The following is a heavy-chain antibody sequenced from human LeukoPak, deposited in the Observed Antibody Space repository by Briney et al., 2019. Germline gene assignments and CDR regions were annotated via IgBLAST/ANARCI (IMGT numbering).Heavy chain of an antibody. CDR1: GYTFTSYT. CDR2: INTGNGNT. V-gene: IGHV1-3*03. Sequence: VASVKVSCKASGYTFTSYTMHWVRQAPGQRLEWMGWINTGNGNTKYSQEFQGRVTITRDTSASTAYMELSSLRSEDMAVYYCARTGYSSSWYLGESYYFDYWGQGTLVTVSS. J-gene: IGHJ4*02. D-gene: IGHD6-13*01. CDR3: ARTGYSSSWYLGESYYFDY.